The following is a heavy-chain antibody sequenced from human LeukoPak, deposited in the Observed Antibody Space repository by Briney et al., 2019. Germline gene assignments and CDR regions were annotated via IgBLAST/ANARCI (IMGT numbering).Heavy chain of an antibody. D-gene: IGHD3-10*01. Sequence: GASVKVSCKASGYTFTGYYMHWVRQAPGQGLEWMGWINPNSGGTNYAQKFQGRVTMTRDTSISTAYMELSRLRSDDTAVYYCAREPYGSGSYFSDYWGQGTLVTGSS. J-gene: IGHJ4*02. V-gene: IGHV1-2*02. CDR3: AREPYGSGSYFSDY. CDR2: INPNSGGT. CDR1: GYTFTGYY.